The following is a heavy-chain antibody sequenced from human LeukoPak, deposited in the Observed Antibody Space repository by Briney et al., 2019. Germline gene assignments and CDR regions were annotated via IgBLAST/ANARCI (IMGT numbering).Heavy chain of an antibody. D-gene: IGHD1-26*01. CDR1: GGSISSYY. CDR2: IYTSGST. CDR3: ARGIRWGDFDY. J-gene: IGHJ4*02. Sequence: SETLSLTCTVSGGSISSYYWTWIRQPAGKGLEWIGRIYTSGSTNYNPSLKSRVTISVDTSKNQFSLKLSSVTAADTAVYYCARGIRWGDFDYWGQGTVVTVSS. V-gene: IGHV4-4*07.